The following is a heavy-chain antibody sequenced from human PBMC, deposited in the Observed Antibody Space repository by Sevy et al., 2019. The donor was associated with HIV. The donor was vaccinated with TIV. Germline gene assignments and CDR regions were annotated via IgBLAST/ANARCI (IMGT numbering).Heavy chain of an antibody. J-gene: IGHJ1*01. V-gene: IGHV3-30-3*01. D-gene: IGHD2-15*01. CDR3: ARDSRVGGAGWYFQH. CDR1: GFTFSSYA. CDR2: ISYDGSNK. Sequence: GGSLRLSCAASGFTFSSYAMHWVRQAPGKGLEWVAVISYDGSNKYYADSVKGRFTISRDNSKNTLYLQMNSLRAEDTAVYYCARDSRVGGAGWYFQHWGQGTLVTVSS.